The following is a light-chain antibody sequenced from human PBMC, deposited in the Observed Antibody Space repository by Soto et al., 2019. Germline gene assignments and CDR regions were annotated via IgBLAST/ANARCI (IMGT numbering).Light chain of an antibody. CDR1: QSVSNY. CDR2: DAS. J-gene: IGKJ4*01. V-gene: IGKV3-11*01. Sequence: ESTQSPATLSLSQGEGSTLSCRASQSVSNYLAGYQKPPGKDTRLLIYDASKRATGIPARVSGSGSWTEFTLTISSLEPEDFAVYYCQQRSNWPLTFGRGTKVEI. CDR3: QQRSNWPLT.